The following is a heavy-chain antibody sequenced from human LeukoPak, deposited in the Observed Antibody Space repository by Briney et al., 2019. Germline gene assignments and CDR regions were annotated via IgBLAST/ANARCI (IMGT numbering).Heavy chain of an antibody. V-gene: IGHV1-2*02. CDR2: INPNSGGT. Sequence: ASVKVSCKASGYTFTGYYMHWVRQAPGQGLEWMGWINPNSGGTNYAQKFQGRVTMTRDTSISTAYMELSRLRPDDTAVYYCARHSGYDYYFDYWGQGTLVTVSS. J-gene: IGHJ4*02. CDR3: ARHSGYDYYFDY. CDR1: GYTFTGYY. D-gene: IGHD5-12*01.